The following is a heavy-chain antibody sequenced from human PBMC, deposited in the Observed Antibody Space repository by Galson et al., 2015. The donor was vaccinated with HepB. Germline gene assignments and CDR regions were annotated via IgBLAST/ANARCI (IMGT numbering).Heavy chain of an antibody. CDR2: IIPIFGTA. CDR3: ARRLRATTDAFDI. J-gene: IGHJ3*02. V-gene: IGHV1-69*13. CDR1: GGTFSSYA. D-gene: IGHD5-12*01. Sequence: SVKVSCKASGGTFSSYAISWVRQAPGQGLEWMGGIIPIFGTANYAQKFQGRVTITADESTSTAYMELSSLRSEDTAVYYCARRLRATTDAFDIWGQGTMVTVSS.